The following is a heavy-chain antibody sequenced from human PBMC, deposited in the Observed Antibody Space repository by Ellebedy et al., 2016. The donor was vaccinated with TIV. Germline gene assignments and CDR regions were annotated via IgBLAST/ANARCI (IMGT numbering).Heavy chain of an antibody. D-gene: IGHD3-22*01. V-gene: IGHV5-51*01. CDR1: GYSFSSYW. J-gene: IGHJ4*02. CDR2: ISPIDSDV. Sequence: GESLKISCQGSGYSFSSYWIGWVRQLPGQGLEWMGIISPIDSDVTYSPSFQGQVTISADKSISTAYLQWSSLKASDTAIYYCASSDTSGYYPFDYWGQGTLVTVSS. CDR3: ASSDTSGYYPFDY.